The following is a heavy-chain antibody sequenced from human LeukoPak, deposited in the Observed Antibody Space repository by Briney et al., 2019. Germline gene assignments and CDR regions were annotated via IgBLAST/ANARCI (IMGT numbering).Heavy chain of an antibody. V-gene: IGHV4-34*01. Sequence: PSETLSLTCAVYGGSFSGYYWSWIRQPPGKGLEWIGEINHSGSTNYNPSLKSRATISVDTSKNQFSLTLSSVTAADTAVYYCARGPVGYSYGYLLWAFDIWGQGTMVTVSS. D-gene: IGHD5-18*01. CDR2: INHSGST. J-gene: IGHJ3*02. CDR1: GGSFSGYY. CDR3: ARGPVGYSYGYLLWAFDI.